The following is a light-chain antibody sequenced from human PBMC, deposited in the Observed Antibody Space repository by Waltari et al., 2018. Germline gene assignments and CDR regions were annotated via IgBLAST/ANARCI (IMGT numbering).Light chain of an antibody. V-gene: IGLV3-25*03. CDR2: KDS. Sequence: SDELTQPPSVSVSPGQTARIPCSGELLSKEYAYWYQHKPGQAPVLVIYKDSERPSGIPDRFSGSSSGTTVTLTISAVQAEDEAAYYCQSTDASETFVFGTGTTVTVL. CDR3: QSTDASETFV. J-gene: IGLJ1*01. CDR1: LLSKEY.